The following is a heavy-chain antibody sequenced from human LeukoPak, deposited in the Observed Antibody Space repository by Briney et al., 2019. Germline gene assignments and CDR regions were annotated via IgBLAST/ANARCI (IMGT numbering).Heavy chain of an antibody. Sequence: SETLSRTCTVSGGSISGSYWSWIRQPPGKGLEWIAYMYNSGSTNYNPSLKSRVTISIDTSKNQFSLKLSSLTAADTAIYYCARGIESYGDYGYWGQGILVTVSS. V-gene: IGHV4-59*01. D-gene: IGHD4-17*01. CDR3: ARGIESYGDYGY. CDR2: MYNSGST. CDR1: GGSISGSY. J-gene: IGHJ4*02.